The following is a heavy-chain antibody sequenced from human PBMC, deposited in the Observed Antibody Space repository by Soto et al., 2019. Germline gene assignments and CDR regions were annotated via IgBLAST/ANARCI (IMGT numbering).Heavy chain of an antibody. CDR1: GGSISSYY. D-gene: IGHD1-20*01. V-gene: IGHV4-59*01. CDR2: IYYSGST. Sequence: SETLSLTCTVSGGSISSYYWSWIRQPPGKGLEWIGYIYYSGSTNYNPSLKSRVTISVDTSKNQFSLKLSSVTAADTAVCYCARGITGTTRYAFDIWGQGTMVTVSS. CDR3: ARGITGTTRYAFDI. J-gene: IGHJ3*02.